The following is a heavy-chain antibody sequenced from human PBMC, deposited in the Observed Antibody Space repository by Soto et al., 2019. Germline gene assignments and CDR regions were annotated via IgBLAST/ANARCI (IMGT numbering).Heavy chain of an antibody. CDR3: ARGLGYCSGGSCYNWFDR. V-gene: IGHV4-39*07. Sequence: ETLSLTCAVSGDSMSSSDYYWGWIRQPPGKGLEWIGSIYYSGSTNYNPSLKSRVAISVDTSKNQFSLKLRSVTAADTAVYYCARGLGYCSGGSCYNWFDRWGQGTLVTVSS. CDR1: GDSMSSSDYY. D-gene: IGHD2-15*01. J-gene: IGHJ5*02. CDR2: IYYSGST.